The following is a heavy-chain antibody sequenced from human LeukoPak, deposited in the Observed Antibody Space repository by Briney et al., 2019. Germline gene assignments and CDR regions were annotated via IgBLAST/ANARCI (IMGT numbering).Heavy chain of an antibody. D-gene: IGHD6-19*01. J-gene: IGHJ4*02. V-gene: IGHV3-23*01. CDR2: ISGSGGST. Sequence: GGFLRLSCAASGFTFSSYAMSWVRQAPGKGLEWVSAISGSGGSTYYADSVKGRFTISRDNSKNTLYLQMNSLRAEDTAVYYCAKDGYSSGEGYWGQGTLVTVSS. CDR1: GFTFSSYA. CDR3: AKDGYSSGEGY.